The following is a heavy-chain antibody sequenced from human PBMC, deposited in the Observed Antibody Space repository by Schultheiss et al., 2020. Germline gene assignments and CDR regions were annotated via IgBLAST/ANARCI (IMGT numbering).Heavy chain of an antibody. CDR2: IYYSGST. J-gene: IGHJ4*02. D-gene: IGHD3-22*01. CDR1: GGSFSGYY. CDR3: ARGRDSGYFDY. Sequence: GSLRLSCAVYGGSFSGYYWSWIRQPPGKGLEWIGYIYYSGSTNYNPSLKSRVTISVDTSKNQFSLKLSSVTAADTAVYYCARGRDSGYFDYWGQGNPVTVSS. V-gene: IGHV4-34*01.